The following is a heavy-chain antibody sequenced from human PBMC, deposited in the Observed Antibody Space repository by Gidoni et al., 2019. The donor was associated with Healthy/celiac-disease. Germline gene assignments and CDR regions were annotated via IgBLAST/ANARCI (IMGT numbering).Heavy chain of an antibody. CDR3: AKGAITMIVVVTDLGIDY. D-gene: IGHD3-22*01. J-gene: IGHJ4*02. CDR2: ISYDGSNK. V-gene: IGHV3-30*18. Sequence: QVQLVESGGGVVQPGRSLRLSCAASGFTFSSYGLPGVRQAPGKGLGWVAVISYDGSNKYYADSVKGRFTISRDNSKNTLYLQMNSLRAEDTAVYYCAKGAITMIVVVTDLGIDYWGQGTLVTVSS. CDR1: GFTFSSYG.